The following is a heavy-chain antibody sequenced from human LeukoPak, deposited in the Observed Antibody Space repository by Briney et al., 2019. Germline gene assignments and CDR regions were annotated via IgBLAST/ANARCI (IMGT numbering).Heavy chain of an antibody. CDR2: INPNSGGT. CDR1: GYTFTGYY. Sequence: ASVKASCKASGYTFTGYYMHWVRQAPGQGLEWMGRINPNSGGTNYAQKFQGRVTMTRDTSISTAYMELSRLRSDDTAVYYCARTVAGDRIDYWGQGTLVTVSS. D-gene: IGHD6-19*01. J-gene: IGHJ4*02. CDR3: ARTVAGDRIDY. V-gene: IGHV1-2*06.